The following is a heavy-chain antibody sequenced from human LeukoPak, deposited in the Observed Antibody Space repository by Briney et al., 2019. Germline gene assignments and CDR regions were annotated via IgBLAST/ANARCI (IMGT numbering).Heavy chain of an antibody. Sequence: GGSLRLSCAASGFTFSNYEFNWVRQAPGKGLEWVSYISIRGRNIYSADVVKGQYTISRNNAKNSLYLQMNSLRAEYTTVYYCARDLVPLWSKDFWAQETLVTVSS. CDR1: GFTFSNYE. V-gene: IGHV3-48*03. CDR2: ISIRGRNI. D-gene: IGHD5-18*01. J-gene: IGHJ4*02. CDR3: ARDLVPLWSKDF.